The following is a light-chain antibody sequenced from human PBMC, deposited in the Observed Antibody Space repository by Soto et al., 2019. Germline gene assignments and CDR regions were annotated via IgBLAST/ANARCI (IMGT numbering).Light chain of an antibody. CDR2: EVN. Sequence: QSALTQPASVSGSPGQSITISCTGTSSDVGDYNYVSWYQQYPGKAPKLMIHEVNHRPSGVSDRFSGSKSGNTASLTISGLQAEDEADYYCSSYTSSNHYVFGNGTKVT. CDR3: SSYTSSNHYV. CDR1: SSDVGDYNY. J-gene: IGLJ1*01. V-gene: IGLV2-14*01.